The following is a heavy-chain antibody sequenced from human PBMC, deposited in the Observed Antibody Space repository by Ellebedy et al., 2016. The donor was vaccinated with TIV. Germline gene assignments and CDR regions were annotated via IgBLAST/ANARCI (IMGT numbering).Heavy chain of an antibody. CDR1: GFIFSHYA. D-gene: IGHD3-10*01. V-gene: IGHV3-48*04. J-gene: IGHJ4*02. Sequence: PGGSLRLSCATSGFIFSHYAMHWVRQAPGMGLEWVAYITGPSRPIYYADSVKGRFTISRDNAKSSLYLQMDRLRAEDTAVYYCARRDWDSGKDSWGRGTLVIVSS. CDR2: ITGPSRPI. CDR3: ARRDWDSGKDS.